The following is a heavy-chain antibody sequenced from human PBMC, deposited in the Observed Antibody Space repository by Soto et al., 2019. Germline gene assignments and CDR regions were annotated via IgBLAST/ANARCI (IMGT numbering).Heavy chain of an antibody. Sequence: ASVKVSCKASGYSFTSYLMHWVRQAPGQGLDWMGLINPSDGSTTYSQKVQGRITMTRDTSTSTVYMELSSLRSGDTALYFCAFSGYDSDFSRYFDHWGQGTPVTVSS. CDR3: AFSGYDSDFSRYFDH. CDR1: GYSFTSYL. CDR2: INPSDGST. V-gene: IGHV1-46*01. D-gene: IGHD5-12*01. J-gene: IGHJ4*02.